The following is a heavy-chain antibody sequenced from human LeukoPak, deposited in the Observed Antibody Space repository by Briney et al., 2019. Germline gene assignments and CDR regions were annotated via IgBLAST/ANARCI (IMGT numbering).Heavy chain of an antibody. CDR3: ARRAGAYSHPYDY. Sequence: GGTLRLSCAASGFTFSNYGMNWVRQAPGKGLEWVANIKQDGNERYYVDSVKGRFTVSRDNAKNSLYLQMDSLRVEGTAVYYCARRAGAYSHPYDYWGQGALVTVSS. J-gene: IGHJ4*02. V-gene: IGHV3-7*01. D-gene: IGHD4/OR15-4a*01. CDR1: GFTFSNYG. CDR2: IKQDGNER.